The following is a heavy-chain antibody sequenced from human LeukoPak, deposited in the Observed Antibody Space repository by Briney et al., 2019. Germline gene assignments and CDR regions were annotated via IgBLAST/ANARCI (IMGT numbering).Heavy chain of an antibody. J-gene: IGHJ4*02. V-gene: IGHV3-23*01. CDR1: GFTFSSYA. CDR2: ISSGGGTT. CDR3: AKAGIAVPATPEY. Sequence: PGGSLRLSCAASGFTFSSYAMNWVRQAPGKGLEWVSVISSGGGTTYYSDSVKGRFIISRDNSKNTLYLQMNSLRADDTAVYYCAKAGIAVPATPEYCGQGTQVTVSS. D-gene: IGHD6-19*01.